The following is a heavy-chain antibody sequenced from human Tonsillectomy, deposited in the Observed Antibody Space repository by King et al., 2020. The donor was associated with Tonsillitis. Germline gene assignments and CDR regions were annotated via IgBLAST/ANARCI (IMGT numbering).Heavy chain of an antibody. V-gene: IGHV3-11*01. J-gene: IGHJ6*02. D-gene: IGHD1-14*01. Sequence: VQLVESGGGLVKPGGSLRLSCAASGFTSSDYYMSWIRQAPGKGLEWVSYISSSGSTIYYADSVKGRFTISRDNAKNSLYLQMNSLRAEDTAVYYCARPTVPTEHYYYYGMDVWGQGTTVTVSS. CDR2: ISSSGSTI. CDR1: GFTSSDYY. CDR3: ARPTVPTEHYYYYGMDV.